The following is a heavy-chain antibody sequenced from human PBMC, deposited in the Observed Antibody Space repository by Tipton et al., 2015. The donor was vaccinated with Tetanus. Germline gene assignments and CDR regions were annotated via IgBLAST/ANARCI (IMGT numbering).Heavy chain of an antibody. Sequence: TLSLTCAVSGYSISSGYYWGWIRQPPGKGLEWIGSIFHSGSPYYNPSLKSRVTFSVDTSKNRVSLKLSSVTAADTAVYYCARWGTYYYDSSGNYYFDYWGQGTLVTVSS. D-gene: IGHD3-22*01. CDR3: ARWGTYYYDSSGNYYFDY. CDR2: IFHSGSP. J-gene: IGHJ4*02. CDR1: GYSISSGYY. V-gene: IGHV4-38-2*01.